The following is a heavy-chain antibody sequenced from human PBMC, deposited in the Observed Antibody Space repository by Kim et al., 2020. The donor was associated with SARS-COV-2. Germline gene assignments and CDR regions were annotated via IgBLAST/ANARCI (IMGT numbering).Heavy chain of an antibody. D-gene: IGHD4-17*01. V-gene: IGHV1-24*01. CDR2: ET. J-gene: IGHJ4*02. Sequence: ETIYAQKCQGRVTMTEDTSTDTAYMELSSLRSEDTAVYYCATDYGDYEAYWGQGTLVTVSS. CDR3: ATDYGDYEAY.